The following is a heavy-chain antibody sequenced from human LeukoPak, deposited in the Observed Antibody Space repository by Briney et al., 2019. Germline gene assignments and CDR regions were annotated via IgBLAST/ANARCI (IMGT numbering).Heavy chain of an antibody. J-gene: IGHJ4*02. V-gene: IGHV1-18*04. CDR2: ISPYNGNT. CDR3: ARGPHERSGYPDD. D-gene: IGHD3-22*01. CDR1: GYTFTGYY. Sequence: ASVKVSCKASGYTFTGYYMHWVRQAPGQGLEWMGWISPYNGNTNYAQKFQGRVTLTTDTSTSTAYMELRSLRSDDTAVYYCARGPHERSGYPDDWGQGTLVTVSS.